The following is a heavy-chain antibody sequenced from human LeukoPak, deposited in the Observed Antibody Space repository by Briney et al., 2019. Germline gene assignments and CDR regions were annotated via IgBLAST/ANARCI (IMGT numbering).Heavy chain of an antibody. J-gene: IGHJ6*03. CDR2: IKQDGSEK. CDR1: GFTFSSYW. Sequence: GGSLRLSCAASGFTFSSYWMSWVRQAPGKGLEWVANIKQDGSEKYYVDSVKGRFTISRDNAKNSLYLQMNSLRAEDTAVYYCARVQGYDFWSGYNYYYYYYMDVWGKGTTVTVSS. D-gene: IGHD3-3*01. V-gene: IGHV3-7*01. CDR3: ARVQGYDFWSGYNYYYYYYMDV.